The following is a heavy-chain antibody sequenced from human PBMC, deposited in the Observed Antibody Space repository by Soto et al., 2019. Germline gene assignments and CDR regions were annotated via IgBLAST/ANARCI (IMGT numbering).Heavy chain of an antibody. V-gene: IGHV3-7*01. CDR2: IKQDGSEK. J-gene: IGHJ4*02. CDR3: ARPLRWPREFYFDY. Sequence: PGGSLRLSCAASGFTFISYWMSWVRQAPGKGLEWVANIKQDGSEKYYVDSVKGRFTISRDNAKNSLYLQMNSLRAEDTAVYYCARPLRWPREFYFDYWGQGTLVTVSS. D-gene: IGHD4-17*01. CDR1: GFTFISYW.